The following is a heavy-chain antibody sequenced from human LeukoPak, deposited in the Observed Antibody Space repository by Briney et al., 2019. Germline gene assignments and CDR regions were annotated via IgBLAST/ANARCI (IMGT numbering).Heavy chain of an antibody. V-gene: IGHV3-74*01. D-gene: IGHD3-9*01. Sequence: GGSLRLSCAASGFTFSSYWMHWVRQVPGKWLVWVSRINSDGSNTTYADSVKGRFTISRDNAKDTLYLQMNSLRAEDTAVYYCARDMFDWLFEDLEIGVYFDYWGQGTLVTVSS. CDR2: INSDGSNT. CDR1: GFTFSSYW. CDR3: ARDMFDWLFEDLEIGVYFDY. J-gene: IGHJ4*02.